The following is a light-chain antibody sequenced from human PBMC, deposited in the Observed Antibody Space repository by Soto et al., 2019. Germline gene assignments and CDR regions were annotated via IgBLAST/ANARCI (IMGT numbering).Light chain of an antibody. J-gene: IGKJ1*01. CDR2: AAS. Sequence: DIQMTQSPSSLSASVGDRVTITCRASQDISNYLTWYQQKPGKVPKLLIYAASTLQSGVPSRCSGSGSGTLVTLTISSLHPEDVATYYCQKYNGAPWTFGRGTKVDIK. CDR1: QDISNY. V-gene: IGKV1-27*01. CDR3: QKYNGAPWT.